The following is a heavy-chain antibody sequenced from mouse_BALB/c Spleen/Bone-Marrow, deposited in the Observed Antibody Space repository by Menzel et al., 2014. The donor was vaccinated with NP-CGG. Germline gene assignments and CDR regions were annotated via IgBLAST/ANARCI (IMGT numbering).Heavy chain of an antibody. J-gene: IGHJ2*01. CDR3: ALLYGNYDY. D-gene: IGHD2-10*02. Sequence: RPEQGLEWIGRIDPANGNTKYDPKFQGKATITADTSSNTAYLQLSSLTSEDTAVYYCALLYGNYDYWGQGTTLTVSS. V-gene: IGHV14-3*02. CDR2: IDPANGNT.